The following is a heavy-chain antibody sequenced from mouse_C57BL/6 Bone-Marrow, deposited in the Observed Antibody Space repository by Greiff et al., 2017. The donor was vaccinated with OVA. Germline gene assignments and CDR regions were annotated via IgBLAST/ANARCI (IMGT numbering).Heavy chain of an antibody. CDR2: INPSTGGT. V-gene: IGHV1-42*01. J-gene: IGHJ2*01. CDR3: ARFPYCDY. Sequence: VQLQQSGPELVKPGASVKISCKASGYSFTGYYMNWVKQSPEKSLEWIGEINPSTGGTTYNQKFKAKATLTVDKSSSTAYMQLKSLTSEDSAVYYCARFPYCDYWGQGTTLTVSS. CDR1: GYSFTGYY.